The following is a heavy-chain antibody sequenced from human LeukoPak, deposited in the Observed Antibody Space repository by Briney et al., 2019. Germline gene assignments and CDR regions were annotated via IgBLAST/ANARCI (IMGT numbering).Heavy chain of an antibody. CDR1: GGSINGYC. CDR2: MFYNGNT. Sequence: SETLSLTCNVSGGSINGYCWTWIRQPPGKGLEWIGYMFYNGNTNCSPSLKSRVTISLDTSKSQISMRLTSVTAADTGVYHCARLTREDGVDVWGQGTTVTVSS. V-gene: IGHV4-59*01. CDR3: ARLTREDGVDV. J-gene: IGHJ6*02.